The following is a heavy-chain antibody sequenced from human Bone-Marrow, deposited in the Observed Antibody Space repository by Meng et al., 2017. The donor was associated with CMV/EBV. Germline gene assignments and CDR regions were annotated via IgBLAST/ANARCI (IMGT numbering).Heavy chain of an antibody. CDR2: INANTGGT. V-gene: IGHV1-2*02. J-gene: IGHJ4*02. CDR1: GFTFMSAYY. D-gene: IGHD6-13*01. CDR3: ARSMAASIPSDF. Sequence: ASVKVSCKASGFTFMSAYYMHWVRQAPGQGLEWMGWINANTGGTNYAQKCQGRVTMTRDTSLSTAYMELSSLRFDDAAVYYCARSMAASIPSDFWGQGTVVTVSS.